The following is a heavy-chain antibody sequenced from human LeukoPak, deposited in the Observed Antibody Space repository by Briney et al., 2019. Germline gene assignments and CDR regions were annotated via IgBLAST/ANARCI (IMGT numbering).Heavy chain of an antibody. V-gene: IGHV1-69*05. Sequence: SVKVSCKASGGTFSSYAISWVRQAPGQGLEWMGGIIPIFGTANYAQKFQGRVTITTDESTSTAYTELSSLRSEDTAVYYCARDPTQGYYDFWSGYYKGWFDPWGQGTLITVSS. J-gene: IGHJ5*02. CDR2: IIPIFGTA. CDR1: GGTFSSYA. CDR3: ARDPTQGYYDFWSGYYKGWFDP. D-gene: IGHD3-3*01.